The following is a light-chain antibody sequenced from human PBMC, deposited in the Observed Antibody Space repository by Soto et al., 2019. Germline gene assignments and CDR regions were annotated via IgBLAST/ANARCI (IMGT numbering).Light chain of an antibody. Sequence: QTVVTQEPSFSVSPGGTVTLTCGLSSGSVSTDHYPSWYQQTPGQAPRTLIYSTNARSSGVPDRFSGSILGNKAALTITGAQADDESDYYCVLYLGGTWVFGGGTKLTVL. V-gene: IGLV8-61*01. CDR1: SGSVSTDHY. CDR3: VLYLGGTWV. CDR2: STN. J-gene: IGLJ3*02.